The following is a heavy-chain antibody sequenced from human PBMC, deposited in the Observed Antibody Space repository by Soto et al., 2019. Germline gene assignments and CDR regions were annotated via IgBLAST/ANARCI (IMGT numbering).Heavy chain of an antibody. CDR1: GFPFSNHA. Sequence: PGGSLRLSCAASGFPFSNHAMSWVRQAPGKGLEWVSGISDGGDLIYYADSVKGRFSMSRDNSENMLYLQMTNLRAEDTAIYFCAKRQGTGLAAKNFDFWGQGTLVTVLL. CDR3: AKRQGTGLAAKNFDF. J-gene: IGHJ4*02. V-gene: IGHV3-23*01. CDR2: ISDGGDLI. D-gene: IGHD2-15*01.